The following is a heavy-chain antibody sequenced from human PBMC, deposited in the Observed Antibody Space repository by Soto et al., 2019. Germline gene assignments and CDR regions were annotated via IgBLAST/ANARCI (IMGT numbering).Heavy chain of an antibody. CDR1: GDSVASNSAA. V-gene: IGHV6-1*01. CDR3: VRDRIAAAGTEDYYYGMDV. J-gene: IGHJ6*02. CDR2: TYYRSKWYN. D-gene: IGHD6-13*01. Sequence: TLSLTCAISGDSVASNSAAWNCIRKSPSKSNEMLGRTYYRSKWYNDYVVSVKGRITINPDTSKNQFSLQLNSVTPEDTAVYYCVRDRIAAAGTEDYYYGMDVWGQGTTVTVSS.